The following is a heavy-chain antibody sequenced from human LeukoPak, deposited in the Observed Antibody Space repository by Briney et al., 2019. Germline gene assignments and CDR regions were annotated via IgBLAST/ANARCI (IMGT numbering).Heavy chain of an antibody. CDR2: INKDGGGI. CDR3: AGGNSMDV. D-gene: IGHD1/OR15-1a*01. Sequence: QPGGSLRLSCAVSGLPFSNSWMYWVRQAPGKGLEGVANINKDGGGISYVDSVKGRFIISRDNARDSLYLQMNSLRVEDTAVYFCAGGNSMDVWGKGTAVTVSS. CDR1: GLPFSNSW. V-gene: IGHV3-7*03. J-gene: IGHJ6*04.